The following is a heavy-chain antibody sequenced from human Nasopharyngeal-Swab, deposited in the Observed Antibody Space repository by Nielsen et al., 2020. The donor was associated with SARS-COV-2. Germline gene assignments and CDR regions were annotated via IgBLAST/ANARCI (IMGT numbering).Heavy chain of an antibody. V-gene: IGHV3-23*01. D-gene: IGHD3-22*01. CDR1: GFTFSSYA. Sequence: LSLTCAASGFTFSSYAMSWVRQAPGKGLEWVSAISGSGGSTYYADSVKGRFTISRDNSKNTLYLQMNSLRAEDTAVYYCAKTARRYYYDSSGYYYPTAVSGYFDYWGQGTLVTVSS. CDR3: AKTARRYYYDSSGYYYPTAVSGYFDY. CDR2: ISGSGGST. J-gene: IGHJ4*02.